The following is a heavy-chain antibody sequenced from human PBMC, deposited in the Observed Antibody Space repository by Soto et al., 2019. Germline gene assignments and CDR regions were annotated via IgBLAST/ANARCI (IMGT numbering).Heavy chain of an antibody. Sequence: GASVKVSCKASGYTFTSYYMHWVRQAPGQGLEWMGIINPSGGSTSYAQKFQGRVTMTRDTSTSTVYMELSSLRSEDTAVYYCARERNTIFGVANPSFDPWGQGTLVTVSS. CDR1: GYTFTSYY. CDR3: ARERNTIFGVANPSFDP. J-gene: IGHJ5*02. D-gene: IGHD3-3*01. CDR2: INPSGGST. V-gene: IGHV1-46*01.